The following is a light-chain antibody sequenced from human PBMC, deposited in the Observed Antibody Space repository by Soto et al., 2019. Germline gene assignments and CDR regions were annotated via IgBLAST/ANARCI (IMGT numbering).Light chain of an antibody. CDR3: LQDFNFPLT. J-gene: IGKJ4*01. CDR1: QGVGID. V-gene: IGKV1-6*01. Sequence: AIQMTQSPSSLSASVGDRVTITCRASQGVGIDLSWYQQKPGKAPNLLIYAASILQSGVPSRFSGSGSGTEFTLTISSLQPGDFATYYCLQDFNFPLTFGGGTKVEI. CDR2: AAS.